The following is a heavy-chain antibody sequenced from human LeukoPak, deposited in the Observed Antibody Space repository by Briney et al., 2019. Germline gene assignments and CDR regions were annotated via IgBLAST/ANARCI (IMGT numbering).Heavy chain of an antibody. J-gene: IGHJ4*02. CDR3: ARGQLGMTAHFDY. Sequence: SETLSLTCTVSGGSISSGGYYWSWIRQPPGKGLEWIGYIYHSGSTYYNPSLKSRVTISVDRSKNQFSLKLSSVTAADTAVYYCARGQLGMTAHFDYWGQGTLVTVSS. CDR2: IYHSGST. V-gene: IGHV4-30-2*01. CDR1: GGSISSGGYY. D-gene: IGHD7-27*01.